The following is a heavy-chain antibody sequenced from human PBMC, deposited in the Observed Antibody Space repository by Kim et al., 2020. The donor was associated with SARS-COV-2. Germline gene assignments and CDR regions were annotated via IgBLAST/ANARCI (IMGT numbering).Heavy chain of an antibody. CDR1: GGSIISNKW. V-gene: IGHV4-4*01. Sequence: SETLSLTCAMSGGSIISNKWLSWVRQPPGKGLEWIGEIHHSGNINYNPSLKSRVTFSVDTSKNQISLTLNSVTAADTAVYWCARSPGLFFLDLWGRGTLVIVSS. D-gene: IGHD1-1*01. CDR2: IHHSGNI. CDR3: ARSPGLFFLDL. J-gene: IGHJ2*01.